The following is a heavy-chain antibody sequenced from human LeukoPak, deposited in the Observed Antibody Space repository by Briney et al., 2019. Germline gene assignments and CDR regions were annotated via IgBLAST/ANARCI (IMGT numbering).Heavy chain of an antibody. CDR1: GFTLSSYE. CDR3: ARVNPISSGFYAY. D-gene: IGHD3-22*01. J-gene: IGHJ4*02. V-gene: IGHV3-48*03. Sequence: GGSLRLSCAASGFTLSSYEMNWVRQAPGKGLEWVSYISSSGSTIYYADSVQGRFTISRDNDKNSLYLQMNSLRAEDTAVYYCARVNPISSGFYAYWGQGTLVTVSS. CDR2: ISSSGSTI.